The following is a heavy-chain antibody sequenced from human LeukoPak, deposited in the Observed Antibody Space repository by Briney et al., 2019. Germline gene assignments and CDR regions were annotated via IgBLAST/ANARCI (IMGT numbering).Heavy chain of an antibody. V-gene: IGHV1-2*02. J-gene: IGHJ6*03. CDR1: GGTFISYA. CDR3: ARHIAARFYYYYYMDV. CDR2: INSNSGGT. D-gene: IGHD6-13*01. Sequence: GASVKVSCKASGGTFISYAMSWMGQARGQGGEGVGWINSNSGGTNNAQKFQGGVTKNRETYSSTAYMEVSELRAKDTAGYYCARHIAARFYYYYYMDVWGKGTTVTVSS.